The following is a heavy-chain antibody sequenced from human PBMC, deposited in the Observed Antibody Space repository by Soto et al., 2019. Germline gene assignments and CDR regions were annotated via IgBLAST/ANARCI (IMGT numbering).Heavy chain of an antibody. J-gene: IGHJ6*02. CDR2: IYPGDSDT. CDR1: GYPFTDYW. Sequence: GESLKLSCKGSGYPFTDYWIGWVRQLPGKGLEWMGIIYPGDSDTRHSPSFQGHVTITVDKSTSTAYLQWNTLKASDTDMYYCARHISNVRCYSYAMDVWGQGTTVTVSS. V-gene: IGHV5-51*01. CDR3: ARHISNVRCYSYAMDV. D-gene: IGHD4-4*01.